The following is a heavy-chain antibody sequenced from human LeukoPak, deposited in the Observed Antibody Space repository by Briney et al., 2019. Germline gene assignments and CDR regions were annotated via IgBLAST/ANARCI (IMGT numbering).Heavy chain of an antibody. CDR3: ARKYDFWSGYQYYYYYYMDV. V-gene: IGHV3-48*01. J-gene: IGHJ6*03. Sequence: GGSLRLSCAASGFTFSSYSMNWVRQAPGKGLEWVSHISSSSSTRYYADSVKGRFTLSRDNAKNSLYLQMNSLRAEDTAVYYCARKYDFWSGYQYYYYYYMDVWGKGTTVTVSS. D-gene: IGHD3-3*01. CDR1: GFTFSSYS. CDR2: ISSSSSTR.